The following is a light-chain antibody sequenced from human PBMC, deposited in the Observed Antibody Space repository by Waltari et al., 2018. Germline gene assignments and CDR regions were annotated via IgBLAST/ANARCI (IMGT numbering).Light chain of an antibody. Sequence: EIVLTQSPGTLSLSQGERATLSCRASQRISASLSWYQQKLGPPPRLLIYDTSNRAIGIPDRFSGSGSGTDFTLTINRLEPEDFAVYFCQQYADSPITFGLGTRLDIK. CDR2: DTS. CDR1: QRISAS. J-gene: IGKJ5*01. CDR3: QQYADSPIT. V-gene: IGKV3-20*01.